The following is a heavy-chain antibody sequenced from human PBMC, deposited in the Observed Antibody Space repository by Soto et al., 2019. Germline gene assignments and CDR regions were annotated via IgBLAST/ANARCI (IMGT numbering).Heavy chain of an antibody. Sequence: QVQLVQSGAEVKKPGSSVKVSCKASGGTFRNLAINWVRQAPGQGLEWMGGFIPIIGGGINAQKFQGRVTITSDEYTSTAYMELSSLKSEDTAMYFCARRSVSHSNAFDFWGQGTMVTVSS. CDR1: GGTFRNLA. CDR3: ARRSVSHSNAFDF. J-gene: IGHJ3*01. D-gene: IGHD2-15*01. V-gene: IGHV1-69*01. CDR2: FIPIIGGG.